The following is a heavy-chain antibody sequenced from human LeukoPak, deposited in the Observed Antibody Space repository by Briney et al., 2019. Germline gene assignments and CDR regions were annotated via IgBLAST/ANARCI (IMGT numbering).Heavy chain of an antibody. J-gene: IGHJ5*02. CDR1: GYTFTSYD. CDR3: AREKLQPFGAVRGVTGWFDP. Sequence: ASVKVSCKASGYTFTSYDINWVRQATGQGLEWMGWMNPNSGNTDYAQKFQGRVTITRNTSISTAYMELSRLRSDDTAVYYCAREKLQPFGAVRGVTGWFDPWGQGTLVTVSS. CDR2: MNPNSGNT. D-gene: IGHD3-10*01. V-gene: IGHV1-8*03.